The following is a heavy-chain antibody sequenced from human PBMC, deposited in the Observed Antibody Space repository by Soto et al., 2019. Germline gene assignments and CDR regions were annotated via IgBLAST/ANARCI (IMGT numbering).Heavy chain of an antibody. Sequence: PSETLSLTCSVSGDSTSSRSYYWGWIRQPPGKGLEWIGSIDYSGSTYYTLSLKSRVTLSIDTSKNQSYLRLSSVTATDTALYYCARRISPSDFDSWGQGTLVTVSS. CDR1: GDSTSSRSYY. D-gene: IGHD3-16*01. CDR2: IDYSGST. V-gene: IGHV4-39*01. CDR3: ARRISPSDFDS. J-gene: IGHJ4*02.